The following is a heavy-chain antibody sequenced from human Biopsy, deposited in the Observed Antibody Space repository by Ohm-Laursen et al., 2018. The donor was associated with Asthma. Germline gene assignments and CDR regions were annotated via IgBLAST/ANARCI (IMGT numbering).Heavy chain of an antibody. V-gene: IGHV4-59*01. CDR3: VRAVRNEQWLAPFDY. CDR2: VYWTGST. Sequence: GTPSLTCSVYGGSISSFYWSWIRQSPEKGLEWMGYVYWTGSTNYNPSLKSRITTSVDTSKNRMFLELTSVTAADTAIYYCVRAVRNEQWLAPFDYWGQGKPVTVSS. D-gene: IGHD6-19*01. J-gene: IGHJ4*02. CDR1: GGSISSFY.